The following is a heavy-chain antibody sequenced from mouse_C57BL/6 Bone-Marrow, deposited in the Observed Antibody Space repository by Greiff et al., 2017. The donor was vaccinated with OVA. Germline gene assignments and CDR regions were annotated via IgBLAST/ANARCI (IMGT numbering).Heavy chain of an antibody. CDR2: IYPGSGST. CDR3: ARSGGLLLDFDY. J-gene: IGHJ2*01. V-gene: IGHV1-55*01. Sequence: QVQLQQPGAELVKPGASVKMSCKASGYTFTSYWITWVKQRPGQGLEWIGDIYPGSGSTNYNEKFKSKATLTVDTSSSTAYMQLSSLTSEDSAVYYFARSGGLLLDFDYWGQGTTLTVSS. D-gene: IGHD1-1*01. CDR1: GYTFTSYW.